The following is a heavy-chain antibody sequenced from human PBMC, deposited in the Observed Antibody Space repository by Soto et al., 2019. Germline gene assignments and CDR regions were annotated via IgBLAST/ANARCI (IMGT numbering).Heavy chain of an antibody. J-gene: IGHJ3*02. CDR3: ARDWCGDDAFDI. D-gene: IGHD4-17*01. CDR2: IYYSGST. CDR1: GVSISSYY. Sequence: PSETLSLTSTVSGVSISSYYWSWIRQAPGKGLEWIGYIYYSGSTNYYPSLKSRVTISVDTSKNQFSLKLSSVTAADTAVYYCARDWCGDDAFDIWCQGTTVAVSS. V-gene: IGHV4-59*01.